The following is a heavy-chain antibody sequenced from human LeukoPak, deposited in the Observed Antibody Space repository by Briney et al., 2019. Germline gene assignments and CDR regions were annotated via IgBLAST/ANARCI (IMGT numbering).Heavy chain of an antibody. Sequence: GGSLRLSCAASGFTFSSYGMHWVRQAPGKGLEWVAVISHDGSNKYYADSVKGRFTISRDNSKNTLYLQMNSLRAEDTAVYYCAKEGHGSSLDYWGQGTLVTVSS. D-gene: IGHD6-13*01. J-gene: IGHJ4*02. CDR1: GFTFSSYG. CDR2: ISHDGSNK. V-gene: IGHV3-30*18. CDR3: AKEGHGSSLDY.